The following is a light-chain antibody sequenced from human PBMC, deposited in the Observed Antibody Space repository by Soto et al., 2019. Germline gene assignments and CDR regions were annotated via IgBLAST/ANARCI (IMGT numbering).Light chain of an antibody. Sequence: QSVLTQPPSVSGAPGQRVTISCTGSSSNIGAGYDVHWYQQLPGTAPKLLIYGNSNRPSGVPDRFSGSKSDTSASLAITGLQAEDEADYYCQSYDTSLSGYVFGTGTKRTVL. CDR3: QSYDTSLSGYV. J-gene: IGLJ1*01. CDR2: GNS. CDR1: SSNIGAGYD. V-gene: IGLV1-40*01.